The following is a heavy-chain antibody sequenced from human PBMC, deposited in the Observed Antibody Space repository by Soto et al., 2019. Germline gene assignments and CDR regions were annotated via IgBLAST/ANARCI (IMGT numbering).Heavy chain of an antibody. CDR1: GFTFTSYG. CDR2: ISNDGRNK. V-gene: IGHV3-33*01. D-gene: IGHD7-27*01. Sequence: GGSLRLSCAASGFTFTSYGMHWVRQAPGKGLEWVAVISNDGRNKYYADSVRGRFTISRDQSKSTLYLQMDVLRAEDTAVYYCARSNWGSRDYGFSNDGFDIWGQGTVVTVSS. CDR3: ARSNWGSRDYGFSNDGFDI. J-gene: IGHJ3*02.